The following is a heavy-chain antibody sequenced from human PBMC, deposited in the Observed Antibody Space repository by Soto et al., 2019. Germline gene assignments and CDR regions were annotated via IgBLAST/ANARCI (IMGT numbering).Heavy chain of an antibody. Sequence: GGSLRLSCAASGFNVDDYAMNWVRQAPGKGLEWVAGIGYNSGTISYAASVEGRFTISRDNADRSLHLQMNSLRAEDTATYFCVKGVAGEYYYYMDVWGKGTTVTVSS. CDR3: VKGVAGEYYYYMDV. D-gene: IGHD6-19*01. CDR1: GFNVDDYA. CDR2: IGYNSGTI. V-gene: IGHV3-9*01. J-gene: IGHJ6*03.